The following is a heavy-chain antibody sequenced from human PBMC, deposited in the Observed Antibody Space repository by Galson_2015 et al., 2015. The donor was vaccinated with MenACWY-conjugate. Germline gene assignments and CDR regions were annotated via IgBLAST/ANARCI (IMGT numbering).Heavy chain of an antibody. V-gene: IGHV4-34*01. D-gene: IGHD3-3*01. Sequence: SETLSLTCAVYGGSSSGYYWNWIRQPPGKGLEWIGEINHSGSTHYNPSLKSRVTISEDRSKNQFFLKLSSVTAADTAVYYCATYPLGWFLVTWGQGTLVTVSS. J-gene: IGHJ5*02. CDR1: GGSSSGYY. CDR3: ATYPLGWFLVT. CDR2: INHSGST.